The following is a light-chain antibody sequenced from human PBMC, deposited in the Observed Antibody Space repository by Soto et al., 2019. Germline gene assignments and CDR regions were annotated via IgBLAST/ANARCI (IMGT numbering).Light chain of an antibody. CDR3: QQYGYSPYT. Sequence: EIVLTQYPGTLSLSPGERATLSCRASRSVTSRYLAWYQQKPGQAPRLLIYGASSRATGIPDRFSGSGSGTDFTLTISRLEPEDFALYYCQQYGYSPYTFGQGTKLEIK. J-gene: IGKJ2*01. CDR1: RSVTSRY. V-gene: IGKV3-20*01. CDR2: GAS.